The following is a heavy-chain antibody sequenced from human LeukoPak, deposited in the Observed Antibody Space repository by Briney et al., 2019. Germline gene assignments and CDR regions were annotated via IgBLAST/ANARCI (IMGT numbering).Heavy chain of an antibody. CDR3: ARGAGYYDILTGYYVYYYYYGMDV. CDR1: GFTFSDYY. J-gene: IGHJ6*02. Sequence: GGSLRLSCAASGFTFSDYYMSWIRQAPGKGLEWVSYISSSSSYTNYADSVKGRFTISRDHAKNSLYLQMNSLRAEDTAVYYCARGAGYYDILTGYYVYYYYYGMDVWGQGTTVTVSS. V-gene: IGHV3-11*05. CDR2: ISSSSSYT. D-gene: IGHD3-9*01.